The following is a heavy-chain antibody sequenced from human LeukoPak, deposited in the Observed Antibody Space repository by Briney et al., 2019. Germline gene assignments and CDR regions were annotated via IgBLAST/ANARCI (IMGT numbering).Heavy chain of an antibody. CDR2: IYTSGST. D-gene: IGHD3-10*01. J-gene: IGHJ5*02. CDR1: GYSISSGYY. V-gene: IGHV4-61*02. Sequence: SETLSLTCTVSGYSISSGYYWSWIRQPAGKGLEWIGRIYTSGSTNYNPSLKSRVTISVDTSKNQFSLKLSSVTAADTAVYYCARDYWYYYGSGSYYPNWFDPWGQGTLVTVSS. CDR3: ARDYWYYYGSGSYYPNWFDP.